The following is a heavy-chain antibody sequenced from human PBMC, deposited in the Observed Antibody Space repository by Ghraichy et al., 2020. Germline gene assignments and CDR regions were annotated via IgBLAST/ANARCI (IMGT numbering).Heavy chain of an antibody. CDR3: ARDPDPMGTRNWFDP. CDR1: GGSISSYY. Sequence: SQTLSLTCTVSGGSISSYYWSWIRQPAGKGLEWIGRIYTSGSTNYNPSLKSRVTMSVDTSKNQFSLKLSSVTAADTAVYYCARDPDPMGTRNWFDPWGQGTLVTVSS. J-gene: IGHJ5*02. CDR2: IYTSGST. V-gene: IGHV4-4*07. D-gene: IGHD1-14*01.